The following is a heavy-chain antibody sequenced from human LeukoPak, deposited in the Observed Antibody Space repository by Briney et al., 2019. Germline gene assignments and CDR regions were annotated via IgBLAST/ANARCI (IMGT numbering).Heavy chain of an antibody. CDR2: ISSDGSNK. D-gene: IGHD5-24*01. V-gene: IGHV3-30-3*01. Sequence: GRSLRLSCAASGFTFSSYAMHWVRQAPGKGLEWVAFISSDGSNKYYADSEKGRFTISRDNSKNTLYLQMNSLRHEDTAVYYCAKVVVRWLPYAFDIWGQGTMVTVSS. CDR1: GFTFSSYA. J-gene: IGHJ3*02. CDR3: AKVVVRWLPYAFDI.